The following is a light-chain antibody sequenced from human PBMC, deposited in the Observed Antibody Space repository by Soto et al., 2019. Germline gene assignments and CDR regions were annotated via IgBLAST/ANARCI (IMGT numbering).Light chain of an antibody. CDR3: QQFPR. J-gene: IGKJ3*01. V-gene: IGKV3-20*01. CDR1: QSVSSSY. CDR2: GAS. Sequence: EIVLTQSPGTLSLSPGERATLSCRASQSVSSSYLAWYQQKPGQAPRLLICGASSRATGIPDRFSGSGSGTDFTLTISRLEPEDFAVYYCQQFPRFGPGTKVDIK.